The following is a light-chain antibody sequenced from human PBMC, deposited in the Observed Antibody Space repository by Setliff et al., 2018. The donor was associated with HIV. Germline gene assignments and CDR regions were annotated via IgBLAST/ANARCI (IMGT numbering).Light chain of an antibody. Sequence: QSALAQPASVSGSPGQSITISCTGTSSDVGNYNLVSWYQQHPGTAPKLIIFEVRNRPSGVSSRFSGSKSGNMASLTISGLRGDDEADYYCCSYAGSGTNVFGTGTKVTVL. CDR3: CSYAGSGTNV. V-gene: IGLV2-23*02. J-gene: IGLJ1*01. CDR2: EVR. CDR1: SSDVGNYNL.